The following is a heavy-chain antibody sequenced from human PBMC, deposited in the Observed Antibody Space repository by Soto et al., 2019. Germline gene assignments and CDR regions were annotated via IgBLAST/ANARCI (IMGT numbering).Heavy chain of an antibody. Sequence: GGSLRLSCAASGFTFSDYYMSWIRQAPGKGLEWVSYISSSSSYTNYADSVKGRFTISRDNAKNSLYLQMNSLRAEDTAVYYCARDLFDCSSTSCYGALEYYYYGMDVWGQGT. J-gene: IGHJ6*02. CDR2: ISSSSSYT. CDR3: ARDLFDCSSTSCYGALEYYYYGMDV. CDR1: GFTFSDYY. V-gene: IGHV3-11*06. D-gene: IGHD2-2*01.